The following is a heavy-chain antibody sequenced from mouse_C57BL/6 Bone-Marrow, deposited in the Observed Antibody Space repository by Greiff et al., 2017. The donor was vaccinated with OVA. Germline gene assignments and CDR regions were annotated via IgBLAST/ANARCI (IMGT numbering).Heavy chain of an antibody. Sequence: VQLQQSGPGLVKPSQSLSLTCSVTGYSITSGYYWNWIRQFPGNKLEWMGYISYDGSNNYNPSLKNRISITRDTSKNQFFLKLNSVTTEDTATYYCARGIPYYFDYWGQGTTLTVSS. V-gene: IGHV3-6*01. CDR3: ARGIPYYFDY. CDR1: GYSITSGYY. J-gene: IGHJ2*01. CDR2: ISYDGSN.